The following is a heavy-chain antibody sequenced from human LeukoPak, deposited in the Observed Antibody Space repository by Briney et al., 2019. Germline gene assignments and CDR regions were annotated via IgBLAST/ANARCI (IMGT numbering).Heavy chain of an antibody. Sequence: SGPTLVKPTQTLTLTCTFSGFSLSTSGVGVGWIRQPPGKALEWLALIYWDDDKRYGPSLKSRLTITKDTSKNQVVHIMTNMDPVDTATYFCAHKDVGVVLFDYWGQGTLVTVSS. CDR2: IYWDDDK. J-gene: IGHJ4*02. D-gene: IGHD1-26*01. V-gene: IGHV2-5*05. CDR3: AHKDVGVVLFDY. CDR1: GFSLSTSGVG.